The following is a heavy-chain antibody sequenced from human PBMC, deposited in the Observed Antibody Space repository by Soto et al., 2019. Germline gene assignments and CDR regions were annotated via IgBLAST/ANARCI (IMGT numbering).Heavy chain of an antibody. Sequence: ASVKVSCKASVGTFSSYAISCVRQAPGQGLEWMGGIIPIFGTANYAQKFQGRVTITADESTSTAYMELSSLRSEDTAVYYCARGSDRITIFGVVIMPYYYYGMDVWGQGTTVTVSS. J-gene: IGHJ6*02. CDR3: ARGSDRITIFGVVIMPYYYYGMDV. V-gene: IGHV1-69*13. D-gene: IGHD3-3*01. CDR2: IIPIFGTA. CDR1: VGTFSSYA.